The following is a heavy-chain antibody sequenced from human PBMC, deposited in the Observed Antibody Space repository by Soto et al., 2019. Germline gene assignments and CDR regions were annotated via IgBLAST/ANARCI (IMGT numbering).Heavy chain of an antibody. J-gene: IGHJ4*02. CDR2: ITAYKDSR. V-gene: IGHV1-18*01. CDR3: AGGNRYNYGSFDY. D-gene: IGHD5-18*01. CDR1: GYTFTSSG. Sequence: ASVKVSCKASGYTFTSSGINLVRQAPGQGLEWMGWITAYKDSRNYAQKFQGRVTMTTDTSTSTAYMELTSLRSDDTAVYYCAGGNRYNYGSFDYWGQGTLVTVSS.